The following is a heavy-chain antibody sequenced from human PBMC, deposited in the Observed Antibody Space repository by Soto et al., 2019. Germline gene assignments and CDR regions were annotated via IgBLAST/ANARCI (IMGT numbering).Heavy chain of an antibody. D-gene: IGHD4-17*01. CDR3: ARPSPVTTVTPYYCGMDV. V-gene: IGHV1-69*02. Sequence: QVQLVQSGAEVKKPGSSVKVSCKASGGTFSSYTISWVRQAPGQGLEWMGRIIPILGIANYAQKFQGRVTITADKSTSTAYMELSSLRSEATAVYYWARPSPVTTVTPYYCGMDVGGKGTTVTVSP. J-gene: IGHJ6*04. CDR2: IIPILGIA. CDR1: GGTFSSYT.